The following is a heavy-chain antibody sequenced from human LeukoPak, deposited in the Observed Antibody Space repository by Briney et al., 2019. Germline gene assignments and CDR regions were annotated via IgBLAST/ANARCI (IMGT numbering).Heavy chain of an antibody. J-gene: IGHJ4*02. CDR1: GGSISSPNW. CDR3: ARDSFSRGSASYVGDDY. D-gene: IGHD6-19*01. V-gene: IGHV4-4*02. CDR2: IYHTGST. Sequence: PSETLSLTCAVSGGSISSPNWWSWVRQPPGKGLEWIGEIYHTGSTNYNPSLKSRVTISVDQSKNQFSLRLNSVTAADTAVYYCARDSFSRGSASYVGDDYWGQGTLVTVSS.